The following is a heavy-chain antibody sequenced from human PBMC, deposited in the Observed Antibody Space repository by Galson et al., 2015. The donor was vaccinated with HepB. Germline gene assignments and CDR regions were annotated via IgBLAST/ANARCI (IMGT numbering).Heavy chain of an antibody. Sequence: SVKVSCKASGFSFTTYYMHWLRQAPGQGLEWMGIINPGGGGINYAQKFQGRVTMTSDTSTRTIYMELSGLRSDDTAAYYCARSQLAIFGVLNIGAYFEYWGQGTLVTVSS. CDR1: GFSFTTYY. CDR2: INPGGGGI. D-gene: IGHD3-3*02. V-gene: IGHV1-46*01. CDR3: ARSQLAIFGVLNIGAYFEY. J-gene: IGHJ4*02.